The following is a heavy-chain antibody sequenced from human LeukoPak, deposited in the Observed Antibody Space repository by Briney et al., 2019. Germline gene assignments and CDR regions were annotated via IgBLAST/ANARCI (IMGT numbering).Heavy chain of an antibody. Sequence: PGGSLRLSCAASEFTFRRFWMSWVRQAPGKGLEWVANMNQDGGERNYVDSVKGRFTISRDNAKNSLYLQMNSLRADDTAVYYCARMISAPTWGDAFDIWGQGTMVTVSS. V-gene: IGHV3-7*01. CDR2: MNQDGGER. J-gene: IGHJ3*02. D-gene: IGHD7-27*01. CDR1: EFTFRRFW. CDR3: ARMISAPTWGDAFDI.